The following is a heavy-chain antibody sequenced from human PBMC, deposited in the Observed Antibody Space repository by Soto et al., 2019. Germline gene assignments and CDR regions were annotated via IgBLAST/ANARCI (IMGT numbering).Heavy chain of an antibody. V-gene: IGHV3-48*01. CDR3: ARGYCDGSGYYWVFDY. D-gene: IGHD3-22*01. CDR2: ISSSSSII. CDR1: GFTFSSYS. J-gene: IGHJ4*02. Sequence: GGSLRLSCAASGFTFSSYSMNWVRQAPGKGLEWVSYISSSSSIIYYADSVKGRFTISRDNAKNSLYLQMNSLRAEDTAVYYCARGYCDGSGYYWVFDYWGQGTLVTVSS.